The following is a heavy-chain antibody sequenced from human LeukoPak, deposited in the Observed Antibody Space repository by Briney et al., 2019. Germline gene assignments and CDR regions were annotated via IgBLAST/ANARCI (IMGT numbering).Heavy chain of an antibody. CDR2: INGDGSIT. Sequence: GGSLRLSCAASGFTFSSYWMHWVRQAPGKGLMWVSHINGDGSITRYADSVKGRFTISRDTAKNTLYLQMNSLRAEDTAVYYCAKDLYYFGSGSHDYWGQGTLVTVSS. CDR1: GFTFSSYW. J-gene: IGHJ4*02. V-gene: IGHV3-74*01. CDR3: AKDLYYFGSGSHDY. D-gene: IGHD3-10*01.